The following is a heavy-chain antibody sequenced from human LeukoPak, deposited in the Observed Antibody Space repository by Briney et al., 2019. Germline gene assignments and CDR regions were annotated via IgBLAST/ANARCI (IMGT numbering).Heavy chain of an antibody. Sequence: PGGSLRLSCAASGFSFSSYWMHWVRQAPGKGPVWVSLISNDESTIIYADSVKGRFTIPRDNAKNTLYLQMSSLRAEDTAVYYCARDVGTWGQGTLVTVSS. CDR1: GFSFSSYW. V-gene: IGHV3-74*01. J-gene: IGHJ5*02. CDR3: ARDVGT. D-gene: IGHD7-27*01. CDR2: ISNDESTI.